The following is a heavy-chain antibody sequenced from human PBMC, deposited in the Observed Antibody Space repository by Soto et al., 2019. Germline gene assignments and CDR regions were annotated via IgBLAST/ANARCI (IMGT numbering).Heavy chain of an antibody. Sequence: GGSLRLSCAASGFTFDDYAMHWVRQAPGKGLEWVSLISWDGGSTYYADSVKVRFTISRDNSKNSLYLQMNSLRAEDTALYYCAKDSSDSGSYYDFDYWGQGTLVTVSS. CDR2: ISWDGGST. CDR3: AKDSSDSGSYYDFDY. J-gene: IGHJ4*02. V-gene: IGHV3-43D*03. D-gene: IGHD1-26*01. CDR1: GFTFDDYA.